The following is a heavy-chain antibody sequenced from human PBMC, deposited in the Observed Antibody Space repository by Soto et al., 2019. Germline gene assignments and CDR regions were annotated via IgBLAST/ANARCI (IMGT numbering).Heavy chain of an antibody. CDR1: GYTFTSYS. J-gene: IGHJ4*02. Sequence: ASVKVSCKASGYTFTSYSGHWVRQAPGQGLEWMGSINPDSGNTKYSQKFRGRVTITRDTSASIAYMELGSLRSEDTAVYYCARVDGTYWGQGALVTVSS. D-gene: IGHD1-26*01. CDR2: INPDSGNT. V-gene: IGHV1-3*01. CDR3: ARVDGTY.